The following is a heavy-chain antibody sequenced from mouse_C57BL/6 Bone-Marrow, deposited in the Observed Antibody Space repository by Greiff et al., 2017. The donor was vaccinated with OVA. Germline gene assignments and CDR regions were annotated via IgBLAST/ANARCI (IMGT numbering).Heavy chain of an antibody. CDR3: ARPDYYYGSSHWYFDV. CDR2: ISNGGGST. D-gene: IGHD1-1*01. J-gene: IGHJ1*03. Sequence: EVQRVESGGGLVQPGGSLKLSCAASGFTFSDYYMYWVRQTPEKRLEWVAYISNGGGSTYYPDTVKGRFTISRDNAKNTLYLQMSRLKSEDTAMYYCARPDYYYGSSHWYFDVWGTGTTVTVSS. V-gene: IGHV5-12*01. CDR1: GFTFSDYY.